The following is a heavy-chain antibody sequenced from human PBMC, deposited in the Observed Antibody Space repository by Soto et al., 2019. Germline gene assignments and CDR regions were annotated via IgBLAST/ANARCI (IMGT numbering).Heavy chain of an antibody. D-gene: IGHD6-19*01. V-gene: IGHV4-59*01. Sequence: SETLSLTCTVSGGSISSYYWSWIRQPPGKGLEWIGYIYYSGSTNYNPPLKSRVTISVDTSKNQFSLKLSSVTAADTAVYYCAMGIAVAGNFDYWGQGTLVTVSS. CDR2: IYYSGST. CDR3: AMGIAVAGNFDY. CDR1: GGSISSYY. J-gene: IGHJ4*02.